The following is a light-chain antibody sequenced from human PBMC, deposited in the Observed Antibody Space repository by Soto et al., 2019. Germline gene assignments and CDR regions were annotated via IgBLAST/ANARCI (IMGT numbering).Light chain of an antibody. Sequence: LAQPASVSGSPGQSITISCTGTGSDIGGYNHVSWYQHHPGRAPKLIIYEVTNRPSGVSNRFSGSKSGNTASLTISGLQAEDEADYYCSSYTSSTTYVFATGTKVTVL. CDR1: GSDIGGYNH. V-gene: IGLV2-14*01. CDR3: SSYTSSTTYV. J-gene: IGLJ1*01. CDR2: EVT.